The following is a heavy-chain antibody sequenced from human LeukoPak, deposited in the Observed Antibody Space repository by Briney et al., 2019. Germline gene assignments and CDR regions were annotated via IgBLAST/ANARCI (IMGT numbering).Heavy chain of an antibody. Sequence: GGSLRLSCTASGFTFSNYGMHWVRQAPGKGLEWVAFIRYDGSNKYYADSVKGRFTISRDNSKNTLYLQMNSLRAEDTAVYYCARAGGGPTTLYWYFDLWGRGTLVTVSS. CDR1: GFTFSNYG. CDR2: IRYDGSNK. D-gene: IGHD1-1*01. J-gene: IGHJ2*01. CDR3: ARAGGGPTTLYWYFDL. V-gene: IGHV3-30*02.